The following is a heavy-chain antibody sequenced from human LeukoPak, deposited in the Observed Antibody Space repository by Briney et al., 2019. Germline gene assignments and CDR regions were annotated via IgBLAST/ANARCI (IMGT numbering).Heavy chain of an antibody. CDR1: GFILSDYW. D-gene: IGHD3-22*01. J-gene: IGHJ4*02. CDR2: IKQDGSEK. V-gene: IGHV3-7*04. Sequence: SGGSLILSCAASGFILSDYWMGWVRQAPGRGLEWVANIKQDGSEKYYVDSVKGRLTISRDNAKNSVYLQMNSLRAEDTAVYYCARDEHQYFHASSGRFDYWGQGTLVTVSS. CDR3: ARDEHQYFHASSGRFDY.